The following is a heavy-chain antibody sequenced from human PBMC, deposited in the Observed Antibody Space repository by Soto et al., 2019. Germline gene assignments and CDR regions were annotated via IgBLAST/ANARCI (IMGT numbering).Heavy chain of an antibody. CDR2: INPNSGGT. D-gene: IGHD6-19*01. J-gene: IGHJ6*02. CDR3: ARAPGYSSGWYVQYGMDV. CDR1: GYSVXGYD. V-gene: IGHV1-2*04. Sequence: ASVKVSCKACGYSVXGYDMHWVRQAPGQGLEWMGWINPNSGGTNYAQKFQGWVTMTRDTSISTAYMELSRLRSDDTAVYYCARAPGYSSGWYVQYGMDVWGQGTTVTVSS.